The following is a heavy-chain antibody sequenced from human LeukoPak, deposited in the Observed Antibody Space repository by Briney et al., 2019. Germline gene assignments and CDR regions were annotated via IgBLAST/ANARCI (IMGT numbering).Heavy chain of an antibody. J-gene: IGHJ6*03. D-gene: IGHD5-24*01. Sequence: PGGSLRLSCAASGITFSSHAMSWVRQAPGKGVEWVSLISGSGGHTYYGDSVKGRFTISRDNYTNRLYLQMNSLRPEDTAVYYCAKGGAATMRDGYNYYYYYMEVWGRGTTVTVSS. CDR1: GITFSSHA. V-gene: IGHV3-23*01. CDR3: AKGGAATMRDGYNYYYYYMEV. CDR2: ISGSGGHT.